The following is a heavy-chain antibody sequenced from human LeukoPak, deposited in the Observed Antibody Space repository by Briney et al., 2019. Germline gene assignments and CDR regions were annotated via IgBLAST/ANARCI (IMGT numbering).Heavy chain of an antibody. CDR3: ARALYGYGMDV. Sequence: GESLKISCKGSGYSFSNYWIDWVRQMPGKGLEWIGIVHPGDSNIKYSPSSQGQVTISADKSVSTAYLQWSSLKASDTAMYYCARALYGYGMDVWGQGTTVTVSS. V-gene: IGHV5-51*01. J-gene: IGHJ6*02. D-gene: IGHD2-15*01. CDR1: GYSFSNYW. CDR2: VHPGDSNI.